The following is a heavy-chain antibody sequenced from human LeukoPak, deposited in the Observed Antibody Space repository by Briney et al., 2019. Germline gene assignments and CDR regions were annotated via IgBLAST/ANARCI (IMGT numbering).Heavy chain of an antibody. CDR3: AGNADYYYYYYMDV. D-gene: IGHD1-1*01. CDR1: GFTFDDYG. CDR2: ISSSGSTI. Sequence: QAGGSLRLSCAASGFTFDDYGMSWVRQAPGKGLEWVSYISSSGSTIYYADSVKSRFTISRDNAKNSLYLQMNSLRAEDTAVYYCAGNADYYYYYYMDVWGKGTTVTISS. V-gene: IGHV3-48*03. J-gene: IGHJ6*03.